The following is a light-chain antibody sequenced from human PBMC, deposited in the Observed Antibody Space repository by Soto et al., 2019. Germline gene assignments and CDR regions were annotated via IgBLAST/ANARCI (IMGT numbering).Light chain of an antibody. J-gene: IGKJ1*01. Sequence: EIVLTQSPGTLSLSPGETATLSCRASQSINNYFLASHQQRPGQAPRLLIFRASQRASGIPDRFRGSGSESDFTLTITTLEREDFAVSDCQQYTNAPRTFGQGTKVEIK. CDR1: QSINNYF. V-gene: IGKV3-20*01. CDR2: RAS. CDR3: QQYTNAPRT.